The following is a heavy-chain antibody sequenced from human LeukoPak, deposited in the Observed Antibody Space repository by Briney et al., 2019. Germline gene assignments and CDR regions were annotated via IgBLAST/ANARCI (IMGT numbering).Heavy chain of an antibody. CDR3: AREIVVVVAATGPPRANWFDP. CDR2: ISAYNGNT. V-gene: IGHV1-18*01. D-gene: IGHD2-15*01. Sequence: GASVKVSCKASGYTFTSYGISWVRQAPGQGLEWMGWISAYNGNTNYAQKLQGRVTMTTDTSTSTAYMELRSLRSDGTAVYYCAREIVVVVAATGPPRANWFDPWGQGTLVTVSS. CDR1: GYTFTSYG. J-gene: IGHJ5*02.